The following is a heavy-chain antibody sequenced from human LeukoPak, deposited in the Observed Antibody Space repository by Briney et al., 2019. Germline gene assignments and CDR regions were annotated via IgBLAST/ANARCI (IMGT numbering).Heavy chain of an antibody. CDR1: GFTFSNYN. V-gene: IGHV3-21*01. J-gene: IGHJ3*02. Sequence: AGGSLRLSCAASGFTFSNYNMNWVRQTPGKGLEWVSSITRDSIYTFYADSVKGRFTISRDNAKNSLSLQMNSLRAEDTAVYYCARAGMTTVTTRIGTDAFDIWGQGTMVTVSS. D-gene: IGHD4-17*01. CDR3: ARAGMTTVTTRIGTDAFDI. CDR2: ITRDSIYT.